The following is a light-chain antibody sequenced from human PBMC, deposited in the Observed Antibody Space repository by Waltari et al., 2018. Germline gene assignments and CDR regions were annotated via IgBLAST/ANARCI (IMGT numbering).Light chain of an antibody. Sequence: QSVLTPPPPVSGASRQRVPIARPGSSANHRAGYDVHWYQQLPGTAPKLLIYGNSNRPSGVPDRFSGSKSGTSASLAITGLQAEDDADYYCQSYDSSLGGSVFGTGTKVTVL. CDR1: SANHRAGYD. CDR2: GNS. V-gene: IGLV1-40*01. CDR3: QSYDSSLGGSV. J-gene: IGLJ1*01.